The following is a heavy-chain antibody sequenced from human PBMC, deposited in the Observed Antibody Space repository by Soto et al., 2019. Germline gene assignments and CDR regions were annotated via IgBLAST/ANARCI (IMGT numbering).Heavy chain of an antibody. Sequence: SETLSLTCTFSCGSIIGYFWNWIRQPPGKGLEWIGYMSYTGNTNYNPSLTGRVSISVDTSKNQFSLNLNSVTAADTAVYYCARADTTIVPLAQWGQGTLVTVSS. D-gene: IGHD3-10*01. CDR3: ARADTTIVPLAQ. V-gene: IGHV4-59*01. CDR1: CGSIIGYF. CDR2: MSYTGNT. J-gene: IGHJ4*02.